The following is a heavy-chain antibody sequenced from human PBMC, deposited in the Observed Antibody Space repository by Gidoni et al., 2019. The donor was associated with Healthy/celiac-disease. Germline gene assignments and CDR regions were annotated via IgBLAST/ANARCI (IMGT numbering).Heavy chain of an antibody. CDR1: GYSVTSSW. CDR3: ARPPPHIAVAGINAFDI. J-gene: IGHJ3*02. Sequence: EVQLVQSGAEVKKPGESLKTSCKGSGYSVTSSWIGWVRQMPGKGLEWMGVIYPGDSDTRYSPSFQGQVTISADKSISTAYLQWSSLKASDTAMYYCARPPPHIAVAGINAFDIWGQGTMVTVSS. V-gene: IGHV5-51*01. D-gene: IGHD6-19*01. CDR2: IYPGDSDT.